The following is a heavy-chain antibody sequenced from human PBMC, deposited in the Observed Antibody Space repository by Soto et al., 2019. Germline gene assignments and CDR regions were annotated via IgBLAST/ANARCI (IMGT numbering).Heavy chain of an antibody. CDR2: ISGSGGST. CDR1: GFTFSSYA. V-gene: IGHV3-23*01. CDR3: AKDLSGILWFGEPSVNYYYYGMDV. J-gene: IGHJ6*02. Sequence: WGSLRLSCAASGFTFSSYAMSWVRQAPGKGLEWVSAISGSGGSTYYADSVKGRFTISRDNSKNTLYLQMNSLRAEDTAVYYCAKDLSGILWFGEPSVNYYYYGMDVWGQGTTVTVSS. D-gene: IGHD3-10*01.